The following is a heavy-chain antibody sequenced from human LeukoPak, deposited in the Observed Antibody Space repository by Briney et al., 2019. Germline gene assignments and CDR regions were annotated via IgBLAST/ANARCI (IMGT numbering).Heavy chain of an antibody. D-gene: IGHD3-22*01. V-gene: IGHV3-30-3*01. J-gene: IGHJ3*02. Sequence: GGSLRLSCAASGFTFSSYAMHWVRQAPGKGLEWVAVISYDGSNKYYADSVKGRFTISRDNSKNTLYLQMNSLRAEDTAVYYCARGDHSDTTNTFDIWGQGTMVTVSS. CDR3: ARGDHSDTTNTFDI. CDR1: GFTFSSYA. CDR2: ISYDGSNK.